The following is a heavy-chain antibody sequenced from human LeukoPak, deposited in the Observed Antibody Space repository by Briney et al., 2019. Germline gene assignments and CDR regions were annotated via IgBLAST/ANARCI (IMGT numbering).Heavy chain of an antibody. V-gene: IGHV3-48*04. CDR2: ISSSSNTI. CDR3: ARALRFGESPFDY. J-gene: IGHJ4*02. D-gene: IGHD3-10*01. CDR1: GFTFSSYG. Sequence: GGSLRLSCAASGFTFSSYGMHWVRQAPGKGLEWVSYISSSSNTIYYADSVKGRFTISRDNAKNSLYLQMNSLRAEDTAVYYCARALRFGESPFDYWGQGTLVTVSS.